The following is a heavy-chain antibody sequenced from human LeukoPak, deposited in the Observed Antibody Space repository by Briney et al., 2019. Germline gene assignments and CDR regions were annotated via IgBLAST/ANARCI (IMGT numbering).Heavy chain of an antibody. CDR3: ALSSTSHYYYYMDV. CDR1: GGTFSSYA. D-gene: IGHD2-2*01. V-gene: IGHV1-69*05. J-gene: IGHJ6*03. Sequence: EASVKVSCKASGGTFSSYAISWVRQAPGQGLEWMGGIIPIFGTANYAQKFQGRVTITTDESTSTAYMELSSLRSEDMAVYYCALSSTSHYYYYMDVWGKGTTVTVSS. CDR2: IIPIFGTA.